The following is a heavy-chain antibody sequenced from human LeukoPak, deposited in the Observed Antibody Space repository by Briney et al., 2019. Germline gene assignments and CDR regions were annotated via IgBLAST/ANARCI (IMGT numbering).Heavy chain of an antibody. V-gene: IGHV3-23*01. CDR3: ARDVGT. CDR1: GFTFRNYA. J-gene: IGHJ5*02. CDR2: ISGSGGST. Sequence: GGSLRLSCAASGFTFRNYAMSWVRQAPGQGLEWVSAISGSGGSTYYPDSLKGRFTISRDNSKNTLYLQMSSLRAEDTAVYYCARDVGTWGQGTLVTVSS. D-gene: IGHD7-27*01.